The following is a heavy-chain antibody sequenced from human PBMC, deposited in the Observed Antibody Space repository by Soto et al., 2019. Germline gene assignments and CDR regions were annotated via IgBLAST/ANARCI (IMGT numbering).Heavy chain of an antibody. Sequence: EVQLVESGGGLVQPGRSLRLSCAASGFTFNDYAMHWVRQVPGKGLEWVAGISWNSGRIGYADSVKGRFTISRDNAKKSLYLQMNSLKPEDTALYYCAKDRSGNWNYFDYWGQGSLVTVSS. CDR1: GFTFNDYA. J-gene: IGHJ4*02. V-gene: IGHV3-9*01. D-gene: IGHD1-1*01. CDR2: ISWNSGRI. CDR3: AKDRSGNWNYFDY.